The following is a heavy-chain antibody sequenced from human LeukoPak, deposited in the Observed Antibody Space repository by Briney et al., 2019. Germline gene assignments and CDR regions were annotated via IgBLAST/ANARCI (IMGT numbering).Heavy chain of an antibody. CDR1: GYTFTSYH. CDR3: ATDRPDSSGYYYLGYYYYYMDV. Sequence: ASVKVSCKASGYTFTSYHMHWVRQAPGQGLEWMGIINPSGGSTSYAQKFQGRVTMTRDMSTSTVYMELSSLRSEDTAVYYCATDRPDSSGYYYLGYYYYYMDVWGKGTTVTVSS. D-gene: IGHD3-22*01. J-gene: IGHJ6*03. V-gene: IGHV1-46*01. CDR2: INPSGGST.